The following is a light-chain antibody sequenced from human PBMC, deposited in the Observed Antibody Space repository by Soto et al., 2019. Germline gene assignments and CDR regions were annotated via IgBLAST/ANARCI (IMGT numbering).Light chain of an antibody. CDR3: QEHNSYIPT. Sequence: DIQMTQSPSTLSASVGDRVTITCRASQSIGGWLAWYQQKPGKAPKLLIYEASVLQNGVPSRFSGSXSGTQFTIAISSLQPDDFATYYCQEHNSYIPTFGPGTKVDI. J-gene: IGKJ1*01. V-gene: IGKV1-5*03. CDR1: QSIGGW. CDR2: EAS.